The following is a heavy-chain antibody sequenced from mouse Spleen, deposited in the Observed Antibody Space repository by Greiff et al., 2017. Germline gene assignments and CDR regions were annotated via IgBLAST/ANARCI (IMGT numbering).Heavy chain of an antibody. CDR3: ARCMITTRGWYFDV. J-gene: IGHJ1*01. Sequence: EVQLQQSGPELVKPGASVKISCKASGYTFTDYYMNWVKQSHGKSLEWIGDINPNNGGTSYNQKFKGKATLTVDKSSSTAYMELRSLTSEDSAVYYCARCMITTRGWYFDVWGAGTTVTVSS. V-gene: IGHV1-26*01. CDR1: GYTFTDYY. CDR2: INPNNGGT. D-gene: IGHD2-4*01.